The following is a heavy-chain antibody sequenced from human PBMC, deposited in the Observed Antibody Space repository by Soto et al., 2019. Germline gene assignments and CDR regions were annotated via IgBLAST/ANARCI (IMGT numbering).Heavy chain of an antibody. D-gene: IGHD3-3*01. CDR3: ASSPGHPGDFFYCTGMAV. J-gene: IGHJ6*02. V-gene: IGHV4-59*01. CDR1: GGTRGAYG. Sequence: SETLCLRWSVAGGTRGAYGGSWIRQPPGKGLEWIGYMYYSGSSNYSPSLERRVTMSVDTSKNQLSLKLNSVTAADTAVYYCASSPGHPGDFFYCTGMAVWRHGSTVPVSS. CDR2: MYYSGSS.